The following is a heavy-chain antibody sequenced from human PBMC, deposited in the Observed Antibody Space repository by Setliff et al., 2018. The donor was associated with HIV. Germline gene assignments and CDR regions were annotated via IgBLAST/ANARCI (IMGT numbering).Heavy chain of an antibody. CDR2: IYSSGTT. D-gene: IGHD3-10*01. CDR1: GASISNSNSY. Sequence: SSETLSLTCTVYGASISNSNSYWGWIRQPPGKRLEWLGSIYSSGTTSYNPSLSSRLTISVDTSKNQVSLRLTSVTAADTAVYYCARLLPGDYYGSGSYFDYWGQGTLVTVSS. V-gene: IGHV4-39*01. J-gene: IGHJ4*02. CDR3: ARLLPGDYYGSGSYFDY.